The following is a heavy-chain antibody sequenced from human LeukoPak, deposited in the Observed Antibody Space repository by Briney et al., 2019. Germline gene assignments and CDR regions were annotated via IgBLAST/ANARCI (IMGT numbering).Heavy chain of an antibody. CDR3: ARGSLTWFGEPLADY. D-gene: IGHD3-10*01. CDR2: MNPNSGNT. V-gene: IGHV1-8*01. J-gene: IGHJ4*02. Sequence: ASVTVSFKASGYTFTSYDINWVRQAAGQGLEWMGWMNPNSGNTGYAQKFQGRVTMTRNTSISTAYMELSSLRSEATAVYYCARGSLTWFGEPLADYWGQGTLVTVSS. CDR1: GYTFTSYD.